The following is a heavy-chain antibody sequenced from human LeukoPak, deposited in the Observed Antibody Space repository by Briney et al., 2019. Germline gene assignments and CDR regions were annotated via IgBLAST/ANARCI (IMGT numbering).Heavy chain of an antibody. D-gene: IGHD6-13*01. Sequence: GGSLRLSCAASGFTFSSYWMHWVRQAPGKGLVWVSRINSDGSSTSYADSVKGRFTISRDNAKNTLYLQMNSLRAEDTAVYYCAKVYSSSWYEGFDYWGQGTLVTVSS. CDR1: GFTFSSYW. J-gene: IGHJ4*02. CDR3: AKVYSSSWYEGFDY. CDR2: INSDGSST. V-gene: IGHV3-74*01.